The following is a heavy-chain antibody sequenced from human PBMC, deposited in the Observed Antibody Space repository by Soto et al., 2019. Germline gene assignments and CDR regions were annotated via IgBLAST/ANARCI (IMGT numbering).Heavy chain of an antibody. D-gene: IGHD6-6*01. V-gene: IGHV1-69*01. CDR2: IIHIFGTA. CDR3: GASSSSGGWFDY. Sequence: QVQLVQSGAEVKKPGSSVKVSCKASGGTFSSYAISWVRQAPGQGLEWMGGIIHIFGTANYAQKFQGRVTITADESTSTAYMELSSLRSEDTAVYYCGASSSSGGWFDYWGQGTLVTVSS. J-gene: IGHJ4*02. CDR1: GGTFSSYA.